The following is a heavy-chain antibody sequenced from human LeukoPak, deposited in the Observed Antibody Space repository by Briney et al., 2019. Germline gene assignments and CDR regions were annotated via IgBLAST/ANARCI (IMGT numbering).Heavy chain of an antibody. Sequence: ASVKASCKASGYTFTGYYMHWVRQAPGQGLEWMGRINPNSGGTNYAQKFQGRVTMTRDTSISTAYMELSRLRSDDTAVYYCARDHGDDGEVAFDIWGQGTMVTVSS. V-gene: IGHV1-2*06. D-gene: IGHD4-17*01. CDR1: GYTFTGYY. CDR3: ARDHGDDGEVAFDI. CDR2: INPNSGGT. J-gene: IGHJ3*02.